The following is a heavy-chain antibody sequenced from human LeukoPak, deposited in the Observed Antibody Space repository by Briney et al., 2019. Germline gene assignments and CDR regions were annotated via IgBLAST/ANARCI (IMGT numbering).Heavy chain of an antibody. Sequence: ASVKVSCKVSVYTLTELSMHWVRQAPGKGLEWMGGFDPEDGETIYAQKFQGRVTMTEDTSTDTAYMELSSLRSEDTAVYYCATARIVGATQNAFDIWGQGTMVTVSS. CDR1: VYTLTELS. V-gene: IGHV1-24*01. J-gene: IGHJ3*02. CDR3: ATARIVGATQNAFDI. CDR2: FDPEDGET. D-gene: IGHD1-26*01.